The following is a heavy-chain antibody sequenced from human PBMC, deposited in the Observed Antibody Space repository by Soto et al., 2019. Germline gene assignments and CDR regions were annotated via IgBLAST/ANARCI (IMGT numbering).Heavy chain of an antibody. J-gene: IGHJ4*02. Sequence: SETLSLTCAVYDGSFSSYYWSWIRQPPGKGLEWIGEINHSGSTNYNPSLKSRVTISVDTSKNQFSLKLSSVTAADTAVYYCARVRGSSWYLSYFDYWGQGTLVTVSS. CDR2: INHSGST. V-gene: IGHV4-34*01. CDR3: ARVRGSSWYLSYFDY. D-gene: IGHD6-13*01. CDR1: DGSFSSYY.